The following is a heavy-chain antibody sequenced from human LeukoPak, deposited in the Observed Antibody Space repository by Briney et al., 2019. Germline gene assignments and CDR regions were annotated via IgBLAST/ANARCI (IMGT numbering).Heavy chain of an antibody. CDR3: ARDGGLMVWFGDIRPRYMDV. V-gene: IGHV1-46*01. CDR1: GYTFASFY. J-gene: IGHJ6*03. CDR2: ISPSGGTT. D-gene: IGHD3-10*01. Sequence: ASVKVSCKASGYTFASFYMYWVRQAPGQGLEWMGIISPSGGTTNYAQKFQGRITMTRDMSTSTVYMELSSLRFEDTAVYYCARDGGLMVWFGDIRPRYMDVWGKGTTVTVSS.